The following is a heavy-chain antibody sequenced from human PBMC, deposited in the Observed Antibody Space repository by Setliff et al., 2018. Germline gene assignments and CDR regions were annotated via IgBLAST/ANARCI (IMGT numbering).Heavy chain of an antibody. CDR2: ISGNGITI. CDR3: VPGRGS. Sequence: GGSLRLSCEVSTSRFSDYGFHWVRQAPGKGLEWISKISGNGITIYYADSVRGRFTISRDNAKNSLYLQMNSLRAEDTAVFYCVPGRGSWGQGALVTVSS. D-gene: IGHD6-25*01. J-gene: IGHJ5*02. V-gene: IGHV3-48*04. CDR1: TSRFSDYG.